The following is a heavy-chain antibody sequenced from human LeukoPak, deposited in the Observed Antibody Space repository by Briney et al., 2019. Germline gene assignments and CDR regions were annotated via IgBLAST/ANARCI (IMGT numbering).Heavy chain of an antibody. CDR2: IYHSGST. CDR1: GGSISSSNW. J-gene: IGHJ6*02. V-gene: IGHV4-4*02. CDR3: ARDPALYYYDSSGYYYYYYGMDV. Sequence: SETLSLTCAVSGGSISSSNWWSWVRQPPGKGLEWIGEIYHSGSTNYNPSLKSRVTISVDKSKNQFSLKLSSVTAADTAVYYCARDPALYYYDSSGYYYYYYGMDVWGQGTTVTVSS. D-gene: IGHD3-22*01.